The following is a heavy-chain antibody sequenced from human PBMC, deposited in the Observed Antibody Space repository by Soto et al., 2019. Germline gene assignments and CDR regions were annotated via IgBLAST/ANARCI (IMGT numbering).Heavy chain of an antibody. CDR2: MNPNSGNT. V-gene: IGHV1-8*01. Sequence: QVQLVQSGAEVKKPGASVKVSCKASGYTFTTYNINWVRQATGQGLEWMGWMNPNSGNTGYAQKFQDRLTLTRDTSITTAYMELSSLRSDDTAVYFCVRYGVAATYWGQGTLVTVSS. CDR1: GYTFTTYN. J-gene: IGHJ4*02. CDR3: VRYGVAATY. D-gene: IGHD2-21*02.